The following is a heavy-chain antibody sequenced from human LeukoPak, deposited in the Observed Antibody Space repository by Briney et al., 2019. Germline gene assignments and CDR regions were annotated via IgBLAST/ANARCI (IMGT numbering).Heavy chain of an antibody. CDR3: ARGGRQEWSNWFDP. V-gene: IGHV4-39*01. D-gene: IGHD2-8*01. Sequence: SETLSLTCTVSGGSISSSSYYWGWIRQPPGKGLEWIGSIYYSGGTYYNPSLKSRVTISVDTSKNQFSLKLSSVTAADTAVYYCARGGRQEWSNWFDPWGQGTLVTVSS. CDR1: GGSISSSSYY. J-gene: IGHJ5*02. CDR2: IYYSGGT.